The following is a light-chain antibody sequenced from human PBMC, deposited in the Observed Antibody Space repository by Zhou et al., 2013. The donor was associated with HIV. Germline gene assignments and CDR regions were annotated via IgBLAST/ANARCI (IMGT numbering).Light chain of an antibody. J-gene: IGKJ3*01. Sequence: DIQMTQSPYSLSASVGDRVTITCQASQDISNYLNWYQQKPGKAPKLLIYDASDLETGVPSRFRWKWIVGQYFTFIISSLQPEDIATYYCQHYDNSPXFTFGLGP. CDR1: QDISNY. V-gene: IGKV1-33*01. CDR2: DAS. CDR3: QHYDNSPXFT.